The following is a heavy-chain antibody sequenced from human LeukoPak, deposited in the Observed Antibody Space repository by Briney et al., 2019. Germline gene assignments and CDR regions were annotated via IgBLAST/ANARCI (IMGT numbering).Heavy chain of an antibody. CDR3: ARGSLVYYDYVWGSYRLDY. V-gene: IGHV3-30*04. J-gene: IGHJ4*02. CDR2: ISYDGSNK. D-gene: IGHD3-16*02. Sequence: GGSLRLSCAASGFTFSSYAMHWVRQAPGKGLEWVAVISYDGSNKYYADSVKGRFTISRDNSKNTLYLQMNSLRAEDTAVYYCARGSLVYYDYVWGSYRLDYWGQGTLVTVSS. CDR1: GFTFSSYA.